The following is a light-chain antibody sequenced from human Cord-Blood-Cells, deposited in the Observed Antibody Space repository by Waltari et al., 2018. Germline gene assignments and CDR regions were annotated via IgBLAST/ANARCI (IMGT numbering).Light chain of an antibody. J-gene: IGKJ3*01. V-gene: IGKV3-20*01. CDR1: QSDSSSY. CDR2: GAS. Sequence: EIVLTQSPGTLSLSPGERATLSCRASQSDSSSYLAWYQQKPGQAPRLLIYGASSRATGIPDRFSGSGSGTDFTLTISRLEPEDFAMYYCQQYGSSPETFGPGTKVDIK. CDR3: QQYGSSPET.